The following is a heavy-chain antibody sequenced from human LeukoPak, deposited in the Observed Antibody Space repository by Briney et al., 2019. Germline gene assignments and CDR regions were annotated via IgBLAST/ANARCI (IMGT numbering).Heavy chain of an antibody. CDR2: IQYDGSNQ. Sequence: GGSLRLSCTASGFTFSSYGMHWVRQAPGKGLEWVAYIQYDGSNQQYADSVKGRFSISRDRSKNIPYLQMNSLRAEDTAVYYCARQNYGAAPLRYWGQGTLVTVSS. CDR3: ARQNYGAAPLRY. V-gene: IGHV3-30*02. CDR1: GFTFSSYG. J-gene: IGHJ4*02. D-gene: IGHD4/OR15-4a*01.